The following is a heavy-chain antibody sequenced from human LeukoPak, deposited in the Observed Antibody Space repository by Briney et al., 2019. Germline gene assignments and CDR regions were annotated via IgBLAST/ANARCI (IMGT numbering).Heavy chain of an antibody. CDR2: INTDGSST. Sequence: GSLRLSCAASGFTFSSYWMHWVRPAPGKGLVWVSRINTDGSSTSYADSVKGRFTISRDNAKNTLYLQMNSLRAEDTAVYYCARGDCSSTSCYTRYYYYMDVWGKGTTVTVSS. D-gene: IGHD2-2*02. V-gene: IGHV3-74*01. CDR1: GFTFSSYW. CDR3: ARGDCSSTSCYTRYYYYMDV. J-gene: IGHJ6*03.